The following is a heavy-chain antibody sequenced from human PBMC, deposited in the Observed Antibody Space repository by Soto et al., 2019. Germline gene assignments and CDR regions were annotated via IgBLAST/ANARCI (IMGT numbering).Heavy chain of an antibody. CDR1: GYTFTNFG. Sequence: QVQLVQSGAEVKKPGASVKVSCKASGYTFTNFGISWVRQAPGQGLEWMGWISAYNGNTNYAQNFQGRVTMTTDTSTSTSYTELRSLRSDDTAVYYCASVGTPIDYWGQGTLVTVSS. CDR2: ISAYNGNT. D-gene: IGHD7-27*01. CDR3: ASVGTPIDY. V-gene: IGHV1-18*01. J-gene: IGHJ4*02.